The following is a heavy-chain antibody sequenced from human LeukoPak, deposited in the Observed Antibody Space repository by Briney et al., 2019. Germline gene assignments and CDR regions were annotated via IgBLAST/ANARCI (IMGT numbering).Heavy chain of an antibody. D-gene: IGHD7-27*01. CDR1: GFTFSSYA. V-gene: IGHV3-23*01. Sequence: GGSLRLSCAASGFTFSSYAMSWVRQAPGKGLEWVSAISGSGGSTYYADSVKGRVTISRDNSKNTLYLQMNSLRAEDTAVYYCAKETSNWGTSYLDYWGQGTLVTVSS. CDR3: AKETSNWGTSYLDY. J-gene: IGHJ4*02. CDR2: ISGSGGST.